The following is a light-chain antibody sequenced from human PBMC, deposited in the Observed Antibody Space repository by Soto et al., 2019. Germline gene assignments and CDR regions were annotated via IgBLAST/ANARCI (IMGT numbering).Light chain of an antibody. CDR2: DAS. V-gene: IGKV1-39*01. J-gene: IGKJ4*01. CDR1: QSIRSL. CDR3: QQSYSTPLT. Sequence: DIQMTQSPSTLSASVGDRVTITCRASQSIRSLLAWYQQKPGKAPKVLIYDASSLGSGVPSRFSGSGSGTDFTLTISSPQPGDFATYYCQQSYSTPLTFGGGTKVDIK.